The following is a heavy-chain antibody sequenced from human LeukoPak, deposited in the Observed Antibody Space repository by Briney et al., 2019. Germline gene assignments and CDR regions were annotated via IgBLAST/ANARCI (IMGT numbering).Heavy chain of an antibody. J-gene: IGHJ2*01. CDR2: ISGSGGST. V-gene: IGHV3-23*01. CDR1: GFTFSSYG. Sequence: GGSLRLSCAASGFTFSSYGMSWVRQAPGKGLEWVSAISGSGGSTYYAGSVKGRFTISRDNSKNTLYLQMNSLRAEDTAVYYCARGRPAFLIAGDFDLWGRGTLVTVSS. CDR3: ARGRPAFLIAGDFDL. D-gene: IGHD1-14*01.